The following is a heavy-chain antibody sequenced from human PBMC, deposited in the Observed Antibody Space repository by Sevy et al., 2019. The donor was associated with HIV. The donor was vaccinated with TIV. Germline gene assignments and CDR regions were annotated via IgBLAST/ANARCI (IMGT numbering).Heavy chain of an antibody. J-gene: IGHJ4*02. Sequence: GGSLRLSCAASGFTFSSYAMSWVRQAPGKGLEWVSAISGSGYLTYYTDSVKGRFTISRDNSKNTLYLQMNSLRAEDTAVYYCAKEWGRYYYDSSGLFDYWGQGTLVTVSS. V-gene: IGHV3-23*01. CDR3: AKEWGRYYYDSSGLFDY. CDR1: GFTFSSYA. CDR2: ISGSGYLT. D-gene: IGHD3-22*01.